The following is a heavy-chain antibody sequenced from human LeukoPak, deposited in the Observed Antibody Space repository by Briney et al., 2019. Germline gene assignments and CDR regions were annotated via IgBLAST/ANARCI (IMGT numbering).Heavy chain of an antibody. CDR3: AKDRERVYGDYGGFNAFDI. J-gene: IGHJ3*02. V-gene: IGHV3-23*01. Sequence: GGSLRLSCAASGFTFSSHAMSWVRQAPRKGLEWVSAVSDSGGNTYYADSVKGRFTISRDNSKNTLYLQVNSLRAEDTAVYYCAKDRERVYGDYGGFNAFDIWGQGTMVTVSS. D-gene: IGHD4-17*01. CDR1: GFTFSSHA. CDR2: VSDSGGNT.